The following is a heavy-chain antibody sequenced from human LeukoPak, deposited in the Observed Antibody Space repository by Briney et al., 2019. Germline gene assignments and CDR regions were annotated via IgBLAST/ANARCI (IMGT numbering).Heavy chain of an antibody. Sequence: ASVKVSCKASGYTFTGYYMHWVRQAPGQGLEWMGWINPNSGGTNYAQKFQGRVTMTRDMSTSTVYMELSSLRSEDTAVYYCARDVTRYSGSFVFDPWGQGTLVTVSS. D-gene: IGHD1-26*01. CDR3: ARDVTRYSGSFVFDP. CDR2: INPNSGGT. J-gene: IGHJ5*02. V-gene: IGHV1-2*02. CDR1: GYTFTGYY.